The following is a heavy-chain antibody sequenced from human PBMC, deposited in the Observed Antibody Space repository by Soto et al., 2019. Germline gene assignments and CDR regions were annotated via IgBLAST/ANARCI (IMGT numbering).Heavy chain of an antibody. V-gene: IGHV1-58*01. D-gene: IGHD3-22*01. CDR1: GFTFTSSA. Sequence: SVQVSCKASGFTFTSSAVQWVRQARGQRLEWIGWIVVGSGNTNYAQKFQERVTITRDMSTSTAYMELSSLRSEDTAVYYCAAVGGYYYDSSGYAFDIWGQGTMVTVSS. J-gene: IGHJ3*02. CDR2: IVVGSGNT. CDR3: AAVGGYYYDSSGYAFDI.